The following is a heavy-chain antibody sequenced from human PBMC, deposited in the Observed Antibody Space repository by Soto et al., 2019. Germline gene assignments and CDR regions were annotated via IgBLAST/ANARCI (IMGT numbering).Heavy chain of an antibody. V-gene: IGHV3-30*18. D-gene: IGHD4-4*01. CDR2: ISHGATRK. CDR3: AKEWVGGSNRYQLDS. J-gene: IGHJ1*01. CDR1: RFTFSDYG. Sequence: SGGSLRLSCAASRFTFSDYGMHWVRQAPGKGLEWVAGISHGATRKSYSDSVKGRFIISRDNSKKMLYLQLNRLRREDTAVYYCAKEWVGGSNRYQLDSWGRGTLVTVSS.